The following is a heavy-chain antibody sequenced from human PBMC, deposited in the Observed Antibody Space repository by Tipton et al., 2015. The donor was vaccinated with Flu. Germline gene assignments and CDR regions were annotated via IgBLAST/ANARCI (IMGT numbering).Heavy chain of an antibody. J-gene: IGHJ4*02. Sequence: TLSLTCTVSGGSFSDSYWSWIRQPAGKGLEWIGRIYTSGITNYNPSLRSRVTMSVDTSKSQFSLRLTSVTAADTAVYYCARGSGSGTFLIFDYWAQGTLVTVSS. CDR2: IYTSGIT. CDR3: ARGSGSGTFLIFDY. V-gene: IGHV4-4*07. CDR1: GGSFSDSY. D-gene: IGHD3-10*01.